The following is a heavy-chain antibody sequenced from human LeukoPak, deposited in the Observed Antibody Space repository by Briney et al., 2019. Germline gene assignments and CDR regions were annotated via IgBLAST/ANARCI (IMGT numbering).Heavy chain of an antibody. CDR2: INPNSGGT. V-gene: IGHV1-2*02. CDR3: ARGPRIVGATNYYYMDV. CDR1: GYTFTGYY. D-gene: IGHD1-26*01. J-gene: IGHJ6*03. Sequence: ASVKVSCKASGYTFTGYYMHWVRQAPGQGLEWMGWINPNSGGTNYAQKFQGRVTMTRDTSISTAYMELSRLRSDDTAVYYCARGPRIVGATNYYYMDVWGKGTTVTVSS.